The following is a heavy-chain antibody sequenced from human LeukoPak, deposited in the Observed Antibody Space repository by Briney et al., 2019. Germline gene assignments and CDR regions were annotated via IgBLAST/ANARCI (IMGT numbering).Heavy chain of an antibody. CDR3: ARKYYDSSAYSDY. CDR1: GFTFSSYS. J-gene: IGHJ4*02. D-gene: IGHD3-22*01. V-gene: IGHV3-21*01. CDR2: ISSSSTYI. Sequence: GGSLRLSCAASGFTFSSYSMKWVRQAPGKGLEWVSSISSSSTYIYYADSVRGRFTISRDNAKNSLYLQMNSLRAEDTAVYYCARKYYDSSAYSDYWGQGTLVTVSS.